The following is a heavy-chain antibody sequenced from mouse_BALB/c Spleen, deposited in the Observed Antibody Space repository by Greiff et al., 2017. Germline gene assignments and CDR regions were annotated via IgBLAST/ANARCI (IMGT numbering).Heavy chain of an antibody. D-gene: IGHD2-1*01. Sequence: VQLQQSGPGLVKPSQSLSLTCTVTGYSITSDYAWNWIRQFPGNTLEWMGYISYSGSTSYNPSLKSRISITRDTSKNQFFLQLNSVTTEDTATYYCARDGIYYGPHYYAMDYWGQGTSVTVSS. CDR1: GYSITSDYA. CDR2: ISYSGST. V-gene: IGHV3-2*02. J-gene: IGHJ4*01. CDR3: ARDGIYYGPHYYAMDY.